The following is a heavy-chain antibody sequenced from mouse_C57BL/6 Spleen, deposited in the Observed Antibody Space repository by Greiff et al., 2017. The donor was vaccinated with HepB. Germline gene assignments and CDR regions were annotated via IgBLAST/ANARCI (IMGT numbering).Heavy chain of an antibody. Sequence: EVKLVESGEGLVKPGWSLKLSCAASGFTFSSYAMSWVRQTPEKRLEWVAYISSGGDYIYYADTVKGRFTISRDNARNTLYLQMSSLKSEDTAMYYCTREYGNYYAMDYWGQGTSVTVSS. D-gene: IGHD2-1*01. CDR1: GFTFSSYA. V-gene: IGHV5-9-1*02. CDR2: ISSGGDYI. CDR3: TREYGNYYAMDY. J-gene: IGHJ4*01.